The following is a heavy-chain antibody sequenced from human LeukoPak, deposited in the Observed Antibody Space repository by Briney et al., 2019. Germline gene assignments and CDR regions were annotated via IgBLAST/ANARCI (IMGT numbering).Heavy chain of an antibody. CDR3: AKPHGVGY. Sequence: GGSLRLSCAVSVFTLDQHSLRWVRQAQWEGLEWVAGIIDVGDTYYKDSVKGRFTLSRDYSRNTLFLQMYSLRAEDTATYYCAKPHGVGYLGQGTLVTVSS. V-gene: IGHV3-23*01. CDR1: VFTLDQHS. J-gene: IGHJ4*02. D-gene: IGHD4-17*01. CDR2: IIDVGDT.